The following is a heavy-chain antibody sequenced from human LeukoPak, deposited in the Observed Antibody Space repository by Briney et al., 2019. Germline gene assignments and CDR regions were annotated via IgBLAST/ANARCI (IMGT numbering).Heavy chain of an antibody. CDR1: GFSLSSYW. CDR3: ARDPTVTNLHDAFDV. CDR2: IKQDGSVK. D-gene: IGHD4-17*01. J-gene: IGHJ3*01. Sequence: PGGSLRLSCAASGFSLSSYWMSWVRQAPGKGLEWVAIIKQDGSVKAYVDSVKGRFTISRDYAKNSLYLQMNSLRAEDTAVHYCARDPTVTNLHDAFDVWGQGTLVTVSS. V-gene: IGHV3-7*05.